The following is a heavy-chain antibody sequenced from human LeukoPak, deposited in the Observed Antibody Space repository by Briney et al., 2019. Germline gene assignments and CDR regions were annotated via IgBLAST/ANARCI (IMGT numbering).Heavy chain of an antibody. CDR1: GFTFSGYS. Sequence: GGSLRLSCAASGFTFSGYSMSWVRQAPGKGLEWVSSITASSYIYYADSVKGRFTISRDNAKNSLYLQMNSLRAEDTAVYYCARDPGPGDYWGQGTLVTVSS. V-gene: IGHV3-21*01. D-gene: IGHD2-8*02. CDR2: ITASSYI. J-gene: IGHJ4*02. CDR3: ARDPGPGDY.